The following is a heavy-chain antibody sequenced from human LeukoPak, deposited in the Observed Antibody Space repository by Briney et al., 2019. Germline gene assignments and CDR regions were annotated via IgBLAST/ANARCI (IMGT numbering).Heavy chain of an antibody. CDR3: AREGGFYRPLDY. Sequence: PSETLSLTCTVSGGSVSSGSYYWNWIRQPPGKVLEWIGYIYYSGSTNYNPSLKSRVTISVDTSKNQFSLKLTSVTAADTAVYYCAREGGFYRPLDYSGQGTLVTVSS. CDR2: IYYSGST. D-gene: IGHD6-25*01. J-gene: IGHJ4*02. V-gene: IGHV4-61*01. CDR1: GGSVSSGSYY.